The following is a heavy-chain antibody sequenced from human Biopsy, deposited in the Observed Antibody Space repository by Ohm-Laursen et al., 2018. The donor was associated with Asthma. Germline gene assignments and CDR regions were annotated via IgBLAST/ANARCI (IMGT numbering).Heavy chain of an antibody. CDR2: ISFDGSNK. CDR1: GFAFSHYN. Sequence: SLRLSCAASGFAFSHYNMNWVRQAPGKGLDWVAVISFDGSNKNYTDSVKGRFTISRDNSRNTLHLQMNSLRAEDTAVYYCAKDVFPGWELRRGPDYWGQGTLVTVSS. J-gene: IGHJ4*02. CDR3: AKDVFPGWELRRGPDY. D-gene: IGHD1-26*01. V-gene: IGHV3-30*18.